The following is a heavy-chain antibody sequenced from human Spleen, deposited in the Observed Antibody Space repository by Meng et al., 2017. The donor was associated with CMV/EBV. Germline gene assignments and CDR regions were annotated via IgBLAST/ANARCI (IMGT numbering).Heavy chain of an antibody. J-gene: IGHJ6*02. Sequence: GGPLRLSCAASGFTFSSYEMNWVRQAPGKGLEWVSYISSGRSDNTIHYADAVKGRFTISRDNAKNSVYLQMNSLRAEDTAVYYCARGFIIGGNYYYYYGMDVWGQGTTVTVSS. CDR2: ISSGRSDNTI. CDR1: GFTFSSYE. D-gene: IGHD3-10*01. CDR3: ARGFIIGGNYYYYYGMDV. V-gene: IGHV3-48*03.